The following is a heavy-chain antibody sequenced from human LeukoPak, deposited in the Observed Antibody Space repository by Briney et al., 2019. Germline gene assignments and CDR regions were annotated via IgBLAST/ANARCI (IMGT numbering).Heavy chain of an antibody. CDR2: TYYKSKWYN. J-gene: IGHJ5*02. CDR1: GDSLSSNSAA. Sequence: SQTLSLTCALSGDSLSSNSAAWNWIRQSPSRGLEWLGRTYYKSKWYNDYATSVISRITINPDSSKNQFSLHLNSVTPEDTAVYYCARQTKVVPAINRNNWFDAWGQGTLVTVSS. V-gene: IGHV6-1*01. CDR3: ARQTKVVPAINRNNWFDA. D-gene: IGHD2-2*01.